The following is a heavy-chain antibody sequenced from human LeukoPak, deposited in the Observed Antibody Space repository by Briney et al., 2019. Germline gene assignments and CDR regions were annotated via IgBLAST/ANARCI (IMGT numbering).Heavy chain of an antibody. D-gene: IGHD3-10*01. CDR2: VSGIADRT. CDR3: AKGSPYGSPRQYYFDY. CDR1: GFTFITYA. V-gene: IGHV3-23*01. J-gene: IGHJ4*02. Sequence: GGSLRLSCAASGFTFITYAMSWVRQAPGKGLEWVSAVSGIADRTYYADSVKGRFTISRDNFRNTLSLQMNNLRSEDTAVYYCAKGSPYGSPRQYYFDYWGQGTLVTVSS.